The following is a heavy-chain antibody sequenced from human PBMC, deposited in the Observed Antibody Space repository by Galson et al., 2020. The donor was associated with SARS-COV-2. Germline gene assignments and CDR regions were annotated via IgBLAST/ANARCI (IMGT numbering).Heavy chain of an antibody. CDR2: IKRISDGGTT. CDR3: TTADDSSGKDY. J-gene: IGHJ4*02. V-gene: IGHV3-15*07. D-gene: IGHD3-22*01. Sequence: GGSLRLSCVASVLPFTNACMNWFRQAPGKGLEWVGRIKRISDGGTTDYASPVKGRFTISRDDSKKTVYLQMNSVKAEDTAVYFCTTADDSSGKDYWGQGVLVTVSS. CDR1: VLPFTNAC.